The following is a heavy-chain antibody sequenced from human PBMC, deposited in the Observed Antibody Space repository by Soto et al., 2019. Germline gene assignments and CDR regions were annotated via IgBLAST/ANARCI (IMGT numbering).Heavy chain of an antibody. CDR1: GGTLNNCA. CDR2: ILPVSAPP. D-gene: IGHD3-3*01. CDR3: ATDSNYDVSNSF. Sequence: SVKVSCKASGGTLNNCAINWVRQAPGQGLEWMGGILPVSAPPDYAQKFQGRVSVTADHSTSTVYMELSRLKSDDTAVYFCATDSNYDVSNSFWGQGTLVTVSS. V-gene: IGHV1-69*13. J-gene: IGHJ4*02.